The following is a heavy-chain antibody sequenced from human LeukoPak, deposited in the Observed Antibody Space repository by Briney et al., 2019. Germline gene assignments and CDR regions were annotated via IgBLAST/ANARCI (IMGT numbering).Heavy chain of an antibody. J-gene: IGHJ4*02. CDR2: IYSGGST. CDR3: ARGRGYYDSSGYYPYFDY. V-gene: IGHV3-66*01. CDR1: GFTVSSNY. Sequence: QTGGSLRLSCAASGFTVSSNYMSWVRQAPGKGLEWVSVIYSGGSTYYADSVKGRFTISRDNSKNTLYLQMNSLRAEDTAVYYCARGRGYYDSSGYYPYFDYWGQGTLVTVPS. D-gene: IGHD3-22*01.